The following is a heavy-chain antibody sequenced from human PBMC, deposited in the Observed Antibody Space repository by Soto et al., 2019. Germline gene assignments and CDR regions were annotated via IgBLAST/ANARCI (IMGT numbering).Heavy chain of an antibody. V-gene: IGHV1-69*06. CDR1: GGTFGRYA. Sequence: QVQLEQSGAEVKKPGSSVKVSCKASGGTFGRYAISWVRRAPGQSLEWMGQINAGFGATDLAQMFPGRVTITADKSTTTVYIELSSLRSDDTAVYYCATDCSGGSCYGASGMDVWGQGTTVTVSS. CDR2: INAGFGAT. CDR3: ATDCSGGSCYGASGMDV. J-gene: IGHJ6*02. D-gene: IGHD2-15*01.